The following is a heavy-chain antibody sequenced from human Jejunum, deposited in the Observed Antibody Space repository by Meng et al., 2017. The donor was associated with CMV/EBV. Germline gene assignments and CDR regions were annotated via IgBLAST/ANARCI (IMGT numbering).Heavy chain of an antibody. CDR2: INANSGDT. Sequence: QVQLVQSGAELKKPGASVKVSCKASGYTFSNFGFSWVRQAPGQGLEWMGWINANSGDTKYAQNLQGRVTMTTDTSTSTAYMDLSSLRSEDTAVYYCARDNYLGEYFQHWGQGTLVTVSS. V-gene: IGHV1-18*01. J-gene: IGHJ1*01. D-gene: IGHD2/OR15-2a*01. CDR1: GYTFSNFG. CDR3: ARDNYLGEYFQH.